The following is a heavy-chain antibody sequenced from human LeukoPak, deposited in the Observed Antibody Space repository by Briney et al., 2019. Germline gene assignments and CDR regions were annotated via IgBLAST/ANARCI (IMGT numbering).Heavy chain of an antibody. CDR3: ARGSVVVTAIPYYYYFMDV. J-gene: IGHJ6*03. Sequence: KPSETLSLTCAVYGGSFSGYYWSWIRQPPGKGLEWIGEINHSGSTNYNPSLKSRVTISVDTSKNQFSLKLSSVTAADTAVYYCARGSVVVTAIPYYYYFMDVWGKGTTVTVSS. CDR2: INHSGST. V-gene: IGHV4-34*01. D-gene: IGHD2-21*02. CDR1: GGSFSGYY.